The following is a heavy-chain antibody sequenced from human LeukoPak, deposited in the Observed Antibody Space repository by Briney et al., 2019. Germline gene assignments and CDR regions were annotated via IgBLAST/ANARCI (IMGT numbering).Heavy chain of an antibody. Sequence: SETLSLTCAVYGGSFSGYYWSWIRQPPGKGLEWIGEINHSGSTNYNPSLKSRVTISVDTSKNQFSLKLSSVTAADTAVYYCARAGYGDYWYYHYGMDVWGKGTTVTVSS. CDR2: INHSGST. V-gene: IGHV4-34*01. D-gene: IGHD4-17*01. CDR1: GGSFSGYY. CDR3: ARAGYGDYWYYHYGMDV. J-gene: IGHJ6*04.